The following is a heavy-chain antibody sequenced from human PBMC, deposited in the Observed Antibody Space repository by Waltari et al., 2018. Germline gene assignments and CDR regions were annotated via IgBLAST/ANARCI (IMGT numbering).Heavy chain of an antibody. CDR3: ARAWTTKYYFDY. J-gene: IGHJ4*02. D-gene: IGHD1-1*01. CDR2: INPSGGST. Sequence: QVQLVQSGAEVKKPGASVKLSCKAFGYTFTSYYMHWVRQAPGQGLEWMGLINPSGGSTSYAQTFQGRVTMTRDTSTSTVYMELSSLRSEDTAVYYCARAWTTKYYFDYWGQGTLATVSS. CDR1: GYTFTSYY. V-gene: IGHV1-46*01.